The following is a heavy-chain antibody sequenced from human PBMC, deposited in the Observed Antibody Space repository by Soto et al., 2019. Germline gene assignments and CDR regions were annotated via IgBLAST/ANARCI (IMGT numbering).Heavy chain of an antibody. CDR1: GDSMSSRDW. D-gene: IGHD3-9*01. J-gene: IGHJ4*02. CDR2: ISHSGYT. Sequence: SETLSLTCAVSGDSMSSRDWWSWVRQPPGKGLEWIGEISHSGYTHYNPSLQSRVTISIDTSKNQFSLKMTAVTAADTAVYYCARDLDYRVEDGWGQGTLVTVSS. CDR3: ARDLDYRVEDG. V-gene: IGHV4-4*02.